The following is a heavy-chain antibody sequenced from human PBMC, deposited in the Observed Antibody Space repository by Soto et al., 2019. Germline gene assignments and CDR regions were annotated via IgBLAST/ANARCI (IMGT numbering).Heavy chain of an antibody. Sequence: PGGSLRLSCAASGFTFSSYWMIWVRHGPGKGLEWVADINLDGSGKYYVDSVKGRFTISRDNAKNSLYLQMNSLRAEDTAVYYCARDPLGGAFDSWGEGRLVTVSS. D-gene: IGHD6-25*01. CDR1: GFTFSSYW. V-gene: IGHV3-7*03. CDR3: ARDPLGGAFDS. CDR2: INLDGSGK. J-gene: IGHJ4*02.